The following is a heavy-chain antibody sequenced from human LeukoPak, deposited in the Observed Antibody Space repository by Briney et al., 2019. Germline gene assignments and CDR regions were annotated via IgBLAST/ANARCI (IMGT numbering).Heavy chain of an antibody. V-gene: IGHV4-61*02. CDR1: GGSISSGSYY. J-gene: IGHJ6*03. D-gene: IGHD6-19*01. Sequence: SETLSLTCTVSGGSISSGSYYWSWVRQPAGKGLEWIGRFYTGGNTNYNPSLKSRVTISVDTSTNQFSLNLTSVTAADTAVYYCATQQWGFYYMDVWGKGTTVTVSS. CDR2: FYTGGNT. CDR3: ATQQWGFYYMDV.